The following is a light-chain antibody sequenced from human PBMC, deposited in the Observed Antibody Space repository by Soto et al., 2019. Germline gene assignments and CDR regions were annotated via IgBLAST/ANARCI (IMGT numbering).Light chain of an antibody. CDR2: EGS. CDR1: SSDVGSYNL. Sequence: QSVLTQPASVSGSPGQSITISCTGTSSDVGSYNLVSWYQQHPGKAPKLMIYEGSKRPSGVSNRFSGSKSGNTASLTISGLQAEDEADYYCCSYAGSSTVVFGRGTKVTV. V-gene: IGLV2-23*01. J-gene: IGLJ2*01. CDR3: CSYAGSSTVV.